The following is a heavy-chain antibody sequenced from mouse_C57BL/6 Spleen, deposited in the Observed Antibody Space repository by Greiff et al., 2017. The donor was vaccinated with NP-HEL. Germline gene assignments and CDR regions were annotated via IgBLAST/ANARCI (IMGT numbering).Heavy chain of an antibody. CDR3: ARQMVTTWYFDV. CDR2: ISSGGSYT. D-gene: IGHD2-2*01. Sequence: DVQLQESGGDLVKPGGSLKLSCAASGFTFSSYGMSWVRQTPDKRLEWVATISSGGSYTYYPDSVKGRFTISRDNAKNTLYLQMSSLKSEDTAMYYCARQMVTTWYFDVWGTGTTVTVSS. V-gene: IGHV5-6*01. J-gene: IGHJ1*03. CDR1: GFTFSSYG.